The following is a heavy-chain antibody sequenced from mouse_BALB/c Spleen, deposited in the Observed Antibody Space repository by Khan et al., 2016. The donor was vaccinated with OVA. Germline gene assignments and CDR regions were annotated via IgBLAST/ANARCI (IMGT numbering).Heavy chain of an antibody. CDR3: TRWGYWFAY. CDR2: IYPGNSDT. J-gene: IGHJ3*01. V-gene: IGHV1-5*01. CDR1: GYIFTSYW. D-gene: IGHD3-1*01. Sequence: VQLQQSGTVLARPGASVEMSCKASGYIFTSYWIHWVKQRPGQGLEWLGAIYPGNSDTNYNQRFKGKAKLTAVTSTNTAYMELSILTNEDSAVYYCTRWGYWFAYWGQGTLVTVSA.